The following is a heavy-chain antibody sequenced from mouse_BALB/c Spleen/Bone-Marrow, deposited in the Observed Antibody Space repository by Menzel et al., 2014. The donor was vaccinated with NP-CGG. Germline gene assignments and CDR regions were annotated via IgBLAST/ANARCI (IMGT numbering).Heavy chain of an antibody. CDR3: ARDVGYGNYFVY. D-gene: IGHD2-10*02. Sequence: EVKLVESGGGLVQPGDSLRLSCAPSGFTFSDFYMEWVRQPPGKRLEWIAASRNKAKHCTTEYSASVKGRFIVSRDTSQSILYLQMNALRAEDTAIYYCARDVGYGNYFVYWGQGTLVTVSA. CDR2: SRNKAKHCTT. J-gene: IGHJ3*01. V-gene: IGHV7-1*02. CDR1: GFTFSDFY.